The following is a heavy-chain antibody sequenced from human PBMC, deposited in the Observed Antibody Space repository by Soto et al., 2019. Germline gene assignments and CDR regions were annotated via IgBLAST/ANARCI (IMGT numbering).Heavy chain of an antibody. V-gene: IGHV1-18*01. J-gene: IGHJ6*02. CDR2: ITTYSGNT. CDR3: ARVWIQVRPYVMDV. D-gene: IGHD5-18*01. Sequence: QVQLAQSGGAVKKPGASVKVSCKASGDSFMGYGISWVRQAPGQGLEWMGWITTYSGNTNYAQKFQGRVTTTTDTSTSTAYMELRRLRSDDTAVYYCARVWIQVRPYVMDVWGQGTTVTVSS. CDR1: GDSFMGYG.